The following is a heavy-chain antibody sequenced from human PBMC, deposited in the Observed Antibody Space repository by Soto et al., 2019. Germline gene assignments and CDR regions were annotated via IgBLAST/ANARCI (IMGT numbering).Heavy chain of an antibody. CDR2: INPSGGST. CDR1: GYTFTSYY. V-gene: IGHV1-46*01. Sequence: ASVKVSCKASGYTFTSYYMHWVRQAPGQGLEWMGIINPSGGSTSYAQKFQGRVTMTRDTSTSTVYMELSSLRSEDTAVYYCARDGRDIVVVVAAIYYYYYGMDVWGQGTTVTAP. CDR3: ARDGRDIVVVVAAIYYYYYGMDV. D-gene: IGHD2-15*01. J-gene: IGHJ6*02.